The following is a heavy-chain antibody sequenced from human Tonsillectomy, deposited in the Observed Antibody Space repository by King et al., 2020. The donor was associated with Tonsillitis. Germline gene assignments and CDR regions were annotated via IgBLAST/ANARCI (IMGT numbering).Heavy chain of an antibody. CDR3: AGHDDLPVWELQVQYFQH. V-gene: IGHV4-39*07. J-gene: IGHJ1*01. CDR2: IYYSGST. D-gene: IGHD1-26*01. Sequence: QLQESGPGLVKPSETLSLTCTVSGGSISSSSYYWGWIRQPPGKGLEWIGSIYYSGSTYYNPSLKSRVTISVDTSKNQFSLKLSSMTAADTAVYYCAGHDDLPVWELQVQYFQHWGQGTLVTVSS. CDR1: GGSISSSSYY.